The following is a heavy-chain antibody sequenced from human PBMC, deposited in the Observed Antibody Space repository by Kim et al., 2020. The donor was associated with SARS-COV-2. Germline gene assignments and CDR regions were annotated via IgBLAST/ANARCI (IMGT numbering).Heavy chain of an antibody. CDR3: AKSKDGRYGDIYYFDY. CDR1: GFTFDDYA. D-gene: IGHD4-17*01. V-gene: IGHV3-9*01. J-gene: IGHJ4*01. Sequence: GGSLRLSCAASGFTFDDYAMHWVRQAPGKGLEWVSGISWNSGSIGYADSVKGRFTISRDNAKNSLYLQMNSLRAEDTALYYCAKSKDGRYGDIYYFDYWG. CDR2: ISWNSGSI.